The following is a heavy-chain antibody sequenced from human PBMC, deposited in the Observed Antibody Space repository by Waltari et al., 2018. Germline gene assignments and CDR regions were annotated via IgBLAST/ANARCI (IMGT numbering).Heavy chain of an antibody. D-gene: IGHD3-22*01. CDR1: GYTLTEVS. CDR3: AAGTYYYDSNDYYNVFPFHY. J-gene: IGHJ4*02. CDR2: FDPENGET. Sequence: QVQLVQSGAEVKKPGASVKVSCKVSGYTLTEVSMHWVRQAPGKGLEWMGGFDPENGETIYAQKLQVRVTMTEDTSTETAYMELSSLRSEDTAFYYCAAGTYYYDSNDYYNVFPFHYWGQATLVTVSS. V-gene: IGHV1-24*01.